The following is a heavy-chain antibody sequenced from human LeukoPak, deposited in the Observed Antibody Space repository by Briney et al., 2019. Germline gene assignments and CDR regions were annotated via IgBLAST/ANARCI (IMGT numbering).Heavy chain of an antibody. D-gene: IGHD3-3*01. CDR3: ARADFIDAGPYLIGP. V-gene: IGHV1-2*02. Sequence: ASVRVSCKTSGYSFTDYYIHWVRQAPGQGLEWMGWINAKSGRTSSARKFQGRVTMTRDPSVTTVYMDLAWLTSDDTAIYFCARADFIDAGPYLIGPWGQGTLVTVSS. J-gene: IGHJ5*02. CDR2: INAKSGRT. CDR1: GYSFTDYY.